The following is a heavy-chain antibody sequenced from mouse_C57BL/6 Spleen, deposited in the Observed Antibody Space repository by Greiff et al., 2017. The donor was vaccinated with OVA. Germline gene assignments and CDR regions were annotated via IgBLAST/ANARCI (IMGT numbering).Heavy chain of an antibody. CDR1: GYTFTSYW. CDR2: INPSNGGT. V-gene: IGHV1-53*01. Sequence: QVQLKQPGTELVKPGASVKLSCKASGYTFTSYWMHWVKQRPGQGLEWIGNINPSNGGTNYNEKFKSKATLTVDKSSSTAYMQLSSLTSEDSAVYYCARYYYGTVYWYFDVWGTGTTVTVSS. J-gene: IGHJ1*03. CDR3: ARYYYGTVYWYFDV. D-gene: IGHD1-1*01.